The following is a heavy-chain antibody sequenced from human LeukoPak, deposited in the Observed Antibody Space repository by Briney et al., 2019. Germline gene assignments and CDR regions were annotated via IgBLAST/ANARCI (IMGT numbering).Heavy chain of an antibody. CDR2: IYHSGST. CDR3: AREAAAAGIRKTSTHYYYMDV. CDR1: GGSISSSNW. J-gene: IGHJ6*03. D-gene: IGHD6-13*01. Sequence: PSGTLSLTCAVSGGSISSSNWWSWVRQPPGKGLEWIGEIYHSGSTNYNPSLKSRVTISVDTSKNQFSLKLSSVTAADTAVYYCAREAAAAGIRKTSTHYYYMDVWGKGTTVTVSS. V-gene: IGHV4-4*02.